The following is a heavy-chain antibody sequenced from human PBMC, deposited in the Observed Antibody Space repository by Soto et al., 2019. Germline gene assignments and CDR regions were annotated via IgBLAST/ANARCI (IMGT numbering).Heavy chain of an antibody. CDR1: GFTFSSYG. D-gene: IGHD6-6*01. V-gene: IGHV3-30*18. CDR2: ISYDGSNK. J-gene: IGHJ4*02. Sequence: PGGSLRLSCAASGFTFSSYGMHWVRQAPGKGLEWVAVISYDGSNKYYADSVKGRFTTSRDNSKNTLYLQMNSLRAEGTAVYYCAKPPSPLPPASDYWGQGTLVTVSS. CDR3: AKPPSPLPPASDY.